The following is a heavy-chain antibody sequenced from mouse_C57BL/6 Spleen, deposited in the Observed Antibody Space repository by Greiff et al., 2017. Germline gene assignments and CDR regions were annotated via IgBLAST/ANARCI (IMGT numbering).Heavy chain of an antibody. D-gene: IGHD4-1*01. Sequence: QVQLKQPGAELVKPGASVKLSCKASGYTFTSYWMQWVKQRPGQGLEWIGEIDPSDSYTNYNQKFKGKATLTVDTSSSTAYMQLSSLTSEDSAVYYCARLGIDYWGQGTTLTVSS. CDR3: ARLGIDY. J-gene: IGHJ2*01. CDR1: GYTFTSYW. V-gene: IGHV1-50*01. CDR2: IDPSDSYT.